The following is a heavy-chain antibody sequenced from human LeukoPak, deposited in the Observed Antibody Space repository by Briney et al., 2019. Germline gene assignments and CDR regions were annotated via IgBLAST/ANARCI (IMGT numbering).Heavy chain of an antibody. V-gene: IGHV1-2*02. CDR3: ARAQYYYPHHYYVY. CDR1: GYTFTGYY. D-gene: IGHD3-10*01. Sequence: ASVKVSCMASGYTFTGYYMNWVRQAPGQGLEWMGWINPNSGDTSYAQKFQGRVTMTRDTSISTAYMELSRLRADDTAVYYCARAQYYYPHHYYVYWGQGTLVTVSS. CDR2: INPNSGDT. J-gene: IGHJ4*02.